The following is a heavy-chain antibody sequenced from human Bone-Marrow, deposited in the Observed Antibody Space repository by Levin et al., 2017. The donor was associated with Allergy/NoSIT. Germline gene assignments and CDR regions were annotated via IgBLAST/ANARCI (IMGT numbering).Heavy chain of an antibody. CDR2: TTSDGIIK. D-gene: IGHD2-15*01. CDR3: AQGIAGHSMDH. V-gene: IGHV3-30*02. Sequence: GGSLRLSCAASGFTFSGYGMHWVRQAPGKGLEWVACTTSDGIIKNYADSVKGRFTISRDNSKNTLFLQMNSLRPEDTAIYYCAQGIAGHSMDHWGQGTLVTVSS. J-gene: IGHJ4*02. CDR1: GFTFSGYG.